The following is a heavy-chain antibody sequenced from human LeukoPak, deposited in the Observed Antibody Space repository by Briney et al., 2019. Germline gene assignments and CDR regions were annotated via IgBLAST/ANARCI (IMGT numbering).Heavy chain of an antibody. CDR2: MNPNSGNT. CDR1: GYTFTSYD. D-gene: IGHD2-15*01. Sequence: ASVKVSCKASGYTFTSYDINWVRQATGQGLEWMGWMNPNSGNTGYAQKFQGRVTMTTDTSTSTAYMELRSLRSDDTAVYYCARDLGYCSGGSCYQGYWGQGTLVTVSS. J-gene: IGHJ4*02. CDR3: ARDLGYCSGGSCYQGY. V-gene: IGHV1-8*02.